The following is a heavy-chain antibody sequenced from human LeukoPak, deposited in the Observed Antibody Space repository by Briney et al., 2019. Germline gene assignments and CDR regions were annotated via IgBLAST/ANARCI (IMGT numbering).Heavy chain of an antibody. CDR1: GYIFTSYF. D-gene: IGHD3-10*01. Sequence: GASVKVSCKASGYIFTSYFMHWVRQAPGQGLEWMGLINPSGGSTRYAQKFQGRVTMTRDMSTSTVYMELSSLRAEDTAVYYCAKGVDYYGSGYGFDPWGQGTLVTVSS. J-gene: IGHJ5*02. V-gene: IGHV1-46*01. CDR3: AKGVDYYGSGYGFDP. CDR2: INPSGGST.